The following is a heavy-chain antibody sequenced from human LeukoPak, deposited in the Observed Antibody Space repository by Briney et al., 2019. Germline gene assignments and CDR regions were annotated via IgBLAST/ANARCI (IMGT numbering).Heavy chain of an antibody. CDR2: IYYSGST. Sequence: SETLSLTCTVSGGSISSTTYYWGWIRQPPGKGLEWIGSIYYSGSTYYNPSLKSRVTISVDTSKNQFSLKLSSVTAADTAVYYCARIWITMIDYWGQGTLVTVSS. CDR1: GGSISSTTYY. CDR3: ARIWITMIDY. J-gene: IGHJ4*02. D-gene: IGHD3-22*01. V-gene: IGHV4-39*07.